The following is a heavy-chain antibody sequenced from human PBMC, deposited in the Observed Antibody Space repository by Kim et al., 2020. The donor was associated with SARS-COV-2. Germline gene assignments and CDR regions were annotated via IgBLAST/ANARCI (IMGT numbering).Heavy chain of an antibody. J-gene: IGHJ4*02. D-gene: IGHD3-22*01. Sequence: YTPSLKSRVTISVDTSKTQFSLKLSSVTAADTAVYYCARDGYYDSVPFDYWGQGTLVTVSS. CDR3: ARDGYYDSVPFDY. V-gene: IGHV4-30-2*04.